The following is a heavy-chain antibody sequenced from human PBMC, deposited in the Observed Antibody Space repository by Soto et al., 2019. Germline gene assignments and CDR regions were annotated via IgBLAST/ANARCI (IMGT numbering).Heavy chain of an antibody. CDR3: ARDPPGIAAAGGG. Sequence: EVQLVESGGGLVQPGGSLRLSCAASGFTVGNNYMNWVRQAPGKGLECVSLIYSGVSTNYADSVKGRFTISRDNSKNTLYLQMNSLRAEDTAVYYCARDPPGIAAAGGGWGQGTTVTVSS. CDR2: IYSGVST. J-gene: IGHJ6*02. V-gene: IGHV3-66*01. D-gene: IGHD6-13*01. CDR1: GFTVGNNY.